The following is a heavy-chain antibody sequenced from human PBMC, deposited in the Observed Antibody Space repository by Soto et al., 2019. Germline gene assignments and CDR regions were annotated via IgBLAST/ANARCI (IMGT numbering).Heavy chain of an antibody. D-gene: IGHD6-13*01. CDR1: GGTFSSYT. CDR3: ARNAGYSSSWYAD. V-gene: IGHV1-69*02. Sequence: QVQLVQSGAEVKKPGSSVKVSCKASGGTFSSYTISWVRQAPGQGLEWMGRIIPIPGIANYAQKFQGRVTITADKSTSTAYMELSSLRSEDTAVYYCARNAGYSSSWYADWGQGTLVTVSS. J-gene: IGHJ4*02. CDR2: IIPIPGIA.